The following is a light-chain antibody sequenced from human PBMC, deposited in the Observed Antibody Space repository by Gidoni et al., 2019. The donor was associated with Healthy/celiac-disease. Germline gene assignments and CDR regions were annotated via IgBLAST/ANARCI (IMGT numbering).Light chain of an antibody. J-gene: IGKJ1*01. CDR3: QQSYSTQT. CDR1: QSISIY. Sequence: DIKMTQSPSSLSASVGDRGTITCRASQSISIYLNWYQQRPGKAPKILIDAASSLQSRDPSRFSGSGSVTALTLTISSLQPEDFSTSYWQQSYSTQTFGQGTKVEIK. CDR2: AAS. V-gene: IGKV1-39*01.